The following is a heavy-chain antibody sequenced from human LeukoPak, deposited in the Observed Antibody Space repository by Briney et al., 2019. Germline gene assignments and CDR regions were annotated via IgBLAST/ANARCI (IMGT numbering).Heavy chain of an antibody. D-gene: IGHD6-13*01. CDR2: IKQDGSEK. J-gene: IGHJ4*02. CDR3: ARLYSSSVNF. CDR1: GFTFSNND. Sequence: PGGSLRLSCAASGFTFSNNDMSWVRQAPGKGLEWVASIKQDGSEKHYVDSVKGRFTISRDNAKNSLYLQMNSPRADDTAVYYCARLYSSSVNFWGQGTMVTVSS. V-gene: IGHV3-7*01.